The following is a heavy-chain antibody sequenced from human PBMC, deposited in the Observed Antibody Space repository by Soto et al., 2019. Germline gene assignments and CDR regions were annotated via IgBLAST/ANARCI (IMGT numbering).Heavy chain of an antibody. CDR3: AKVGGWYSLYYGMDV. CDR2: ISYDGSNK. V-gene: IGHV3-30*18. Sequence: PGGSLRLSCAASGFTFSSYGMHWVRQAPGKGLEWVAVISYDGSNKYYADSVKGRFTISRDNSKNTLYLQMNSLRAEDTAVYYCAKVGGWYSLYYGMDVWGQGTTVTVSS. CDR1: GFTFSSYG. D-gene: IGHD6-19*01. J-gene: IGHJ6*02.